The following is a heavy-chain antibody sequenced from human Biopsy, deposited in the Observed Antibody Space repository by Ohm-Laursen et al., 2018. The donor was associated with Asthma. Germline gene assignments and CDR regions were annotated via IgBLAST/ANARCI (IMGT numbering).Heavy chain of an antibody. CDR1: GFKFAEYT. D-gene: IGHD3-22*01. J-gene: IGHJ4*02. CDR2: ISWNSATI. CDR3: AKVRSDWVITESFDY. V-gene: IGHV3-9*01. Sequence: RSPRLSCAASGFKFAEYTMHWVRQAPGKGLEWVSGISWNSATIGYADSVEGRFTISRDNAKNSVFLHMDSLRPEDTAFYYCAKVRSDWVITESFDYWGQGVLVTVSS.